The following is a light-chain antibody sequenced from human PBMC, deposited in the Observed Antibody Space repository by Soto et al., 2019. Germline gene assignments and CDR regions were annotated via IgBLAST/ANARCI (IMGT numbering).Light chain of an antibody. V-gene: IGLV1-44*01. CDR1: SSNIGGNI. CDR2: SNN. CDR3: AAWDDSLNGVV. J-gene: IGLJ2*01. Sequence: QSVLTQPPSASGTPXQRVTISCSGSSSNIGGNIVNWYQQLPGTAPKLLIHSNNQRPSGVPDRFSGSKSGTSASLAISGLQSEDEADYYCAAWDDSLNGVVFGGGTKLTVL.